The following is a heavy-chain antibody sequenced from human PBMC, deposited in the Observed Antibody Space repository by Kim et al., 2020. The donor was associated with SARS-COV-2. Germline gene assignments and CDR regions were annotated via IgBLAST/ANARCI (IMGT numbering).Heavy chain of an antibody. D-gene: IGHD3-9*01. CDR3: ARDFNEILTGSYNVGWFDP. J-gene: IGHJ5*02. CDR2: INAYNGNT. Sequence: ASVKVSCKASGYTFPSYGISWVRQAPGQGLEWMGWINAYNGNTNYAQKFQGRVTMTTDTSTTTAFMELRGLRSDDTAVYYCARDFNEILTGSYNVGWFDPWCQGTLVTVSS. CDR1: GYTFPSYG. V-gene: IGHV1-18*01.